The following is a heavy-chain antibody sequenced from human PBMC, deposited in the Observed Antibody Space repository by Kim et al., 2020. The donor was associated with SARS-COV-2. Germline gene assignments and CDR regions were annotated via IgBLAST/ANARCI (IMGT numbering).Heavy chain of an antibody. J-gene: IGHJ4*02. D-gene: IGHD3-10*01. CDR3: ATGADYYGSGRKFDY. Sequence: QRFQGRVTMTEDTSTDTASMELSSLRSEDTAVYYCATGADYYGSGRKFDYWGQGTLVTVSS. V-gene: IGHV1-24*01.